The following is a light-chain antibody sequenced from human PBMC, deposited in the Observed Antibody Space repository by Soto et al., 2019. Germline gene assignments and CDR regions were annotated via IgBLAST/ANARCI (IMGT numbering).Light chain of an antibody. CDR2: TSF. J-gene: IGKJ2*01. V-gene: IGKV1-39*01. Sequence: DSRMTKKPSSLSASVGDRVTITCRASQSISSYLNWYQQKPGEDPHLLIHTSFTVYSGVPSRFSGTGSGTDFTLTICCLQPEDFATYFCQQAFIAEWKFG. CDR3: QQAFIAEWK. CDR1: QSISSY.